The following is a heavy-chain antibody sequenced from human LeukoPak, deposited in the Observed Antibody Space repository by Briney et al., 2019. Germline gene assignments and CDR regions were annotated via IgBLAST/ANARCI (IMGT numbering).Heavy chain of an antibody. CDR3: ARQPRWGYSYGYSWFDP. V-gene: IGHV3-21*01. D-gene: IGHD5-18*01. J-gene: IGHJ5*02. CDR2: ISSSSSYI. CDR1: GFTFSSYS. Sequence: PGGSLRLSCAASGFTFSSYSMNWVRRAPGKGLEWVSSISSSSSYIYYADSVKGRFTISRDNAKNSLYLQMNSLRAEDTAVYYCARQPRWGYSYGYSWFDPWGQGTLVTVSS.